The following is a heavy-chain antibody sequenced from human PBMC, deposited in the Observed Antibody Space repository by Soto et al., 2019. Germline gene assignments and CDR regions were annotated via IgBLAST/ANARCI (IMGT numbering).Heavy chain of an antibody. D-gene: IGHD2-2*01. J-gene: IGHJ4*02. V-gene: IGHV4-4*02. Sequence: SETLSLTCAVSSGSISSSNWWSWVRQPPGKGLEWIGEIYHSGSTNYNPSLKSRVTISVDKSKNQFSLKLSSVTAADTAVYYCARVGYCSSTSCYEVRVPRYYFDYWGQGTLVTVSS. CDR1: SGSISSSNW. CDR2: IYHSGST. CDR3: ARVGYCSSTSCYEVRVPRYYFDY.